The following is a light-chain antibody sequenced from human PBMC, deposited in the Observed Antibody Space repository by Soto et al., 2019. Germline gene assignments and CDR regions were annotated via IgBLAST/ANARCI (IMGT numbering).Light chain of an antibody. CDR1: NSNIGAGHD. J-gene: IGLJ3*02. Sequence: QSVLTQPPSVSGAPGQRVSISCTGSNSNIGAGHDVHWYQQLPGAAPKLLIFDTRDRPSGVPDRFSGSKSGTSATLAITGXXXXXXXXYXCQSXDXXXXXXXVFGXGT. CDR3: QSXDXXXXXXXV. CDR2: DTR. V-gene: IGLV1-40*01.